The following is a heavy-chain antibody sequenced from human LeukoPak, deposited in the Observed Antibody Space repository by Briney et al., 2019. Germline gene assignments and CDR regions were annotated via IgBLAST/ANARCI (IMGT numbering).Heavy chain of an antibody. V-gene: IGHV3-74*01. CDR2: INTDGRST. D-gene: IGHD6-13*01. Sequence: GGSLRLSCAASGFTFSSYWMHWVRQAPGKGLVWVSHINTDGRSTGHADSVKGRFTISRDNAKNTLYLQMNSLRAEDTAVYYCARLSAAGPYFDYWGQGTLVTVSS. J-gene: IGHJ4*02. CDR3: ARLSAAGPYFDY. CDR1: GFTFSSYW.